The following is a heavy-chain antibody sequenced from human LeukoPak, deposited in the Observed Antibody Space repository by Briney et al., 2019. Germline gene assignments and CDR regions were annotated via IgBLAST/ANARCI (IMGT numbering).Heavy chain of an antibody. CDR2: ISAYNGNT. J-gene: IGHJ6*03. V-gene: IGHV1-18*01. D-gene: IGHD3-10*01. Sequence: ASVKVSCKASGYTFTSYGISWVRQAPGQGLEWMGWISAYNGNTNYAQKLQGRVTMTTDTSTSTAYMELSSLRSEDTAVYYCATSPVLLWFGELESYYYMDVWGKGTTVTVSS. CDR3: ATSPVLLWFGELESYYYMDV. CDR1: GYTFTSYG.